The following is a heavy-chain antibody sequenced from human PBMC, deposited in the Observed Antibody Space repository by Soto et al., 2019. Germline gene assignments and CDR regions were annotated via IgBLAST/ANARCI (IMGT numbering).Heavy chain of an antibody. D-gene: IGHD3-9*01. CDR2: IYYSGST. CDR3: ARAPSYFDWSLDY. V-gene: IGHV4-59*01. J-gene: IGHJ4*02. CDR1: GGSISSYY. Sequence: WVTLSLTCTVSGGSISSYYWSWIRQPPGKGLEWIGYIYYSGSTNYNPSLKSRVTISVDTSKNQFSLKLSSVTAADTAVYYCARAPSYFDWSLDYWGQGTLVTVSS.